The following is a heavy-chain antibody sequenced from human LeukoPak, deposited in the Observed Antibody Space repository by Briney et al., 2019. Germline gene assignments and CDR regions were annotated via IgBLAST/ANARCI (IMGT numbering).Heavy chain of an antibody. V-gene: IGHV4-34*01. CDR1: GFTPISYW. Sequence: GSLRLSCAVSGFTPISYWMTWVRQAPGKGLEWIGEINHSGSTNYNPSLKSRVTISVDTSKKQFSLKLSSVTAADPAVFYCARPTYGSGTYAFDIWGQGTMVTVSS. D-gene: IGHD3-10*01. CDR3: ARPTYGSGTYAFDI. J-gene: IGHJ3*02. CDR2: INHSGST.